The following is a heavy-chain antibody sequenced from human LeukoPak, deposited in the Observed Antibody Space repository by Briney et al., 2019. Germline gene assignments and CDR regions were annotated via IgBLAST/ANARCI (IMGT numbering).Heavy chain of an antibody. CDR1: GGSISSYY. Sequence: SETLSLTCTVSGGSISSYYWSWIRQPPGKGLEWIGYIYYSGSTNYNPSLKSRVTISVDTSKNQFSLKLSSVTAADTAVYYCARLVDNYYDSSGNLYYFDYWGQGTLVTVSS. CDR3: ARLVDNYYDSSGNLYYFDY. J-gene: IGHJ4*02. V-gene: IGHV4-59*08. CDR2: IYYSGST. D-gene: IGHD3-22*01.